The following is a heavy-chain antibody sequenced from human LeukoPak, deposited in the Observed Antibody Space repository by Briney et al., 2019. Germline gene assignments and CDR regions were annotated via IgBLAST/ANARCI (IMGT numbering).Heavy chain of an antibody. CDR3: ARVRVTYYYDSSGYYFDY. V-gene: IGHV3-23*01. J-gene: IGHJ4*02. Sequence: GGSLRLSCAASGFTFSSYAMSWVRQAPGKGLEWVSAISGSGGSTYYADSVKGRFTISRDNAKNSLYLQMNSLRAEDTAVYYCARVRVTYYYDSSGYYFDYWGQGTLVTVSS. D-gene: IGHD3-22*01. CDR2: ISGSGGST. CDR1: GFTFSSYA.